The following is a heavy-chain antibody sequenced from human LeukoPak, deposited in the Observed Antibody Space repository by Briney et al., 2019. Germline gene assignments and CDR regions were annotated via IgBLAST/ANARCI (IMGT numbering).Heavy chain of an antibody. Sequence: PGGSLRLSCAASGFTFSSYAMSWVRQAPGKGLEWVSAISGSGGSTYYADSVKGRFTISRDNAKNSLYLQMNSLRAEDTAVYYCARGGPPDIVVVPGSRYYYMDVWGKGTTVTVSS. V-gene: IGHV3-23*01. CDR1: GFTFSSYA. CDR2: ISGSGGST. J-gene: IGHJ6*03. D-gene: IGHD2-2*01. CDR3: ARGGPPDIVVVPGSRYYYMDV.